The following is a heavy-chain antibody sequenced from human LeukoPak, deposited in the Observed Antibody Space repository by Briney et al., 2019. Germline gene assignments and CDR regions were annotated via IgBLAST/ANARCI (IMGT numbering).Heavy chain of an antibody. CDR1: GGSISSYY. CDR2: INHSGST. V-gene: IGHV4-34*01. J-gene: IGHJ3*02. Sequence: PSETLSLTCTVSGGSISSYYWSWIRQPPGKGLEWIGEINHSGSTNYNPSLKSRVTISVDTSKNQFSLKLSSVTAADMAVYYCARQSTVTTSDAFDIWGQGTMVTVSS. D-gene: IGHD4-17*01. CDR3: ARQSTVTTSDAFDI.